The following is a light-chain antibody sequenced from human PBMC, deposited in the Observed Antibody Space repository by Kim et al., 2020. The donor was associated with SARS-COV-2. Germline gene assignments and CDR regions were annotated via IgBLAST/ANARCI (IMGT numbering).Light chain of an antibody. V-gene: IGKV3-15*01. CDR2: DAS. CDR3: LQRSNWPYT. J-gene: IGKJ2*01. Sequence: EIVMTQSPATLSVSPGERATLSCRASQSVSNNLAWYQQKPGQAPRLLIYDASTRATGIPARFSGSGSGTEFTLTISSLEPEDFAVYYCLQRSNWPYTFGQGTKLEI. CDR1: QSVSNN.